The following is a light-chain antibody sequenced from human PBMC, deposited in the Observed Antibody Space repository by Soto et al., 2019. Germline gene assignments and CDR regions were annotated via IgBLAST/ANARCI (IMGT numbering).Light chain of an antibody. Sequence: ELVMTQSPATLSVSTGERATLSCRASQSVSSNLAWYQQKPGQAPRLIIYVASTRATGIPARFSGSGSGTEFTLTISSLQSEDFAVYDCQQYNNWPPWTFGQGNKVEIK. CDR3: QQYNNWPPWT. J-gene: IGKJ1*01. V-gene: IGKV3D-15*01. CDR1: QSVSSN. CDR2: VAS.